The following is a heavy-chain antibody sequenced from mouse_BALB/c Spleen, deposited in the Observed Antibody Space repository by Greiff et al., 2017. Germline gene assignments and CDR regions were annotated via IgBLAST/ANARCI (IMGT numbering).Heavy chain of an antibody. CDR3: AYGNYVKGNAMDY. J-gene: IGHJ4*01. V-gene: IGHV1S29*02. CDR2: IYPYNGGT. D-gene: IGHD2-1*01. CDR1: GYTFTDYN. Sequence: EVQLQQSGPELVKPGASVKISCKASGYTFTDYNMHWVKQSHGKSLEWIGYIYPYNGGTGYNQKFKSKATLTVDNSSSTAYMELRSLTSEDSAVYYCAYGNYVKGNAMDYWGQGTSVTVSS.